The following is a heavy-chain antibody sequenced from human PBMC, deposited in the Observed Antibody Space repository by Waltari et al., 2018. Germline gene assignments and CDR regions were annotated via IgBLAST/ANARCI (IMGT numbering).Heavy chain of an antibody. J-gene: IGHJ3*02. CDR1: GYTFTGYY. Sequence: QAQLVQPGAAVKKPGASAKVACTASGYTFTGYYMHGVRQAPGQGLECMGRINPNSGGSNYAQKFQARVTITGNTSIITAYMELSRLGSDDTSVYYCARGTFNDAFDIWGQGTMVTVSS. V-gene: IGHV1-2*06. CDR2: INPNSGGS. CDR3: ARGTFNDAFDI.